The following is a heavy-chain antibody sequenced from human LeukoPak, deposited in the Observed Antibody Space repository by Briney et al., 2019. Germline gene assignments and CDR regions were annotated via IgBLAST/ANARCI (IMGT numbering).Heavy chain of an antibody. V-gene: IGHV1-8*01. CDR2: MNPNSGNT. CDR1: GYSFTNYD. J-gene: IGHJ5*02. D-gene: IGHD3-3*01. CDR3: ARRFRFNFWSGSYTHVYWFDP. Sequence: ASVMLSCKASGYSFTNYDITWVRQATGQGLEWMGWMNPNSGNTDYAQKLQGRVSMTRDTSVTTAYMELSSLTSEDTAIYYCARRFRFNFWSGSYTHVYWFDPWGQGTLVTVS.